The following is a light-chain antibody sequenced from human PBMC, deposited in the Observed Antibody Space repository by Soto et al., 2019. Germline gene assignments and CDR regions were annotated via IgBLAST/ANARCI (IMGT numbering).Light chain of an antibody. Sequence: QSALTQPASVSGSPGQSITISCAGTSSDVGAYNYVSWYQQHPGKAPKLVIYEVGDRPSGVPNRFSGSKSGNTASLTISGLQAEDEADYFCSSYTSSTTQVFGGGTKVTVL. J-gene: IGLJ3*02. V-gene: IGLV2-14*01. CDR1: SSDVGAYNY. CDR3: SSYTSSTTQV. CDR2: EVG.